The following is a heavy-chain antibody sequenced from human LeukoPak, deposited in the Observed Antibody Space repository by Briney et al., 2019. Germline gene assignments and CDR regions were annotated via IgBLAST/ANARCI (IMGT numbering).Heavy chain of an antibody. CDR2: IIPIFGTA. J-gene: IGHJ5*02. V-gene: IGHV1-69*13. D-gene: IGHD1-7*01. CDR3: ARDRLELRWFDP. CDR1: GGTFSSYA. Sequence: ASVKVSCKASGGTFSSYAISWVRQAPGQGLEWMGGIIPIFGTANYAQKFQGRVTITADESTSTAYMELSSLRSGDTAVYYCARDRLELRWFDPWGQGTLVTVSS.